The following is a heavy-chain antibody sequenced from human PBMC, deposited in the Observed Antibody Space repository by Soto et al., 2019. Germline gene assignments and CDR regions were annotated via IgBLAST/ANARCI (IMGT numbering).Heavy chain of an antibody. Sequence: DVQLVESGGGLIQPGGSLRLSCAAFGLTVSGKKYMAWVRQAPGKGLEWVSGLYDVDGTYYADSVKGRFTTSGDSSKTIVYLQMERLRPDDTAVYYCASWHLQEHAYDVWGQGTTVTVSS. CDR2: LYDVDGT. D-gene: IGHD4-4*01. J-gene: IGHJ3*01. V-gene: IGHV3-53*01. CDR3: ASWHLQEHAYDV. CDR1: GLTVSGKKY.